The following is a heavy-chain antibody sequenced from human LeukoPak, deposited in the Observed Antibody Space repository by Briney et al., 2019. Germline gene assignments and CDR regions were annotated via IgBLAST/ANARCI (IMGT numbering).Heavy chain of an antibody. CDR1: GYTFTAYY. J-gene: IGHJ4*02. D-gene: IGHD2-15*01. CDR3: ARGGYCSGGSCYSFDY. V-gene: IGHV1-2*02. CDR2: INPNSGGT. Sequence: ASVKVSFKASGYTFTAYYMHWVRQAPGQGLEWMGWINPNSGGTNYAQKFQGRVTMTRDTSISTAYMELSRLRSDDTAVYYCARGGYCSGGSCYSFDYWGQGTLVTVSS.